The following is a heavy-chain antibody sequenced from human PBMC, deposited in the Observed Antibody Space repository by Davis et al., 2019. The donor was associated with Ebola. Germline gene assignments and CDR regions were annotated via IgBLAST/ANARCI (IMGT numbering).Heavy chain of an antibody. D-gene: IGHD3-10*01. J-gene: IGHJ6*02. V-gene: IGHV3-48*04. CDR1: GFTFSSYG. CDR3: GRDGVEGFGELLYYYYYGMDV. Sequence: PGGSLRLSCAASGFTFSSYGMNWVRQAPGKGLEWVSYISSSSSTIYYADSVKGRFTISRDNAKNSLYLQMNSLRVEDTAVYYCGRDGVEGFGELLYYYYYGMDVWGQGTTVTVSS. CDR2: ISSSSSTI.